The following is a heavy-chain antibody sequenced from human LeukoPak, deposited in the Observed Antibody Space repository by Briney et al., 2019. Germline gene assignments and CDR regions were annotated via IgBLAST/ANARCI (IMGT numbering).Heavy chain of an antibody. D-gene: IGHD3-10*01. CDR3: ARVYYGSGSLHYYYYYMDV. V-gene: IGHV3-53*01. CDR1: GFTVSSNY. J-gene: IGHJ6*03. Sequence: GSLRLSCAASGFTVSSNYITWVRQAPGKGLEWVSVTYSGGRTYYADSVKGRFTTSRDNSKNALNLQMHNLRAEDTAVYYCARVYYGSGSLHYYYYYMDVWGKGTTVTISS. CDR2: TYSGGRT.